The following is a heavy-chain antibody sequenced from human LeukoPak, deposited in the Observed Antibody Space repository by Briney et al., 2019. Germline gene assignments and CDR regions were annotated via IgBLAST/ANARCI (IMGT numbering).Heavy chain of an antibody. J-gene: IGHJ4*02. CDR1: GFTFSSHA. Sequence: GGSLRLSCVVSGFTFSSHAMCWVRQAPGRGLEWVSSIDISGDSTSYADSVQGRFTISRDNSKNTLLLQMDSLRAGDSAIYYCANEIRPNDYWGQGTLVTVS. CDR2: IDISGDST. CDR3: ANEIRPNDY. D-gene: IGHD4/OR15-4a*01. V-gene: IGHV3-23*05.